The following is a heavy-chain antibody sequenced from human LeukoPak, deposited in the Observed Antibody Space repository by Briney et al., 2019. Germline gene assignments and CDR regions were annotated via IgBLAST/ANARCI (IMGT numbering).Heavy chain of an antibody. CDR2: ISAYNGNT. D-gene: IGHD1-14*01. CDR1: GYTFTSYG. CDR3: ARAPHERSAGDFDY. Sequence: ASVKVSCKASGYTFTSYGISWVRQAPGQELEWMGWISAYNGNTNYAQKLQGRVTMTTDTSTSTAYMELRSLRSDDTAVYYCARAPHERSAGDFDYWGQGTLVTVSS. J-gene: IGHJ4*02. V-gene: IGHV1-18*01.